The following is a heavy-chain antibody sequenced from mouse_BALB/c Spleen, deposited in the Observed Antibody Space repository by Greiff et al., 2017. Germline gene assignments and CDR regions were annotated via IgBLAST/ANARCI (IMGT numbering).Heavy chain of an antibody. J-gene: IGHJ1*01. V-gene: IGHV5-12-2*01. CDR1: GFTFSSYT. Sequence: DVKLVESGGGLVQPGGSLKLSCAASGFTFSSYTMSWVRQTPEKRLEWVAYISNGGGSTYYPDTVKGRFTISRDNAKNTLYLQMSSLKSEDTAMYYCARRRAYYGNYWYFDVWGAGTTVTVSS. CDR3: ARRRAYYGNYWYFDV. D-gene: IGHD2-10*01. CDR2: ISNGGGST.